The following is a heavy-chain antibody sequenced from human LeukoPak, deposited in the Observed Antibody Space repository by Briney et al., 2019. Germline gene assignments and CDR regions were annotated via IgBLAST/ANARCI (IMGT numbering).Heavy chain of an antibody. D-gene: IGHD3-22*01. CDR2: IYYSGST. Sequence: PSETLSLTCTVSGGSISSSSYYWGWIRQPPGKGLEWIGSIYYSGSTYYNPSLKSRVTISVDTSKNQFSLKLSSVTAADTAVYYCARDLGGDYYDSSENYFDYWGQGTLVTVSS. CDR3: ARDLGGDYYDSSENYFDY. V-gene: IGHV4-39*07. CDR1: GGSISSSSYY. J-gene: IGHJ4*02.